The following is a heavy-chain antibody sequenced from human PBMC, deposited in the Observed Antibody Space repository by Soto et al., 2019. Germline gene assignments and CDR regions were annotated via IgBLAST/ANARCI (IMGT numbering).Heavy chain of an antibody. J-gene: IGHJ6*01. V-gene: IGHV3-15*01. CDR2: IKNKADGGTT. CDR3: ATVGYCGGDWCYASYY. CDR1: GLTFKNAW. D-gene: IGHD2-21*02. Sequence: EVQLVESGGGLVKPGGSLRLSCAASGLTFKNAWMTWVRRAPGKGLEWIGRIKNKADGGTTEYAAPVKGRFIISRDDSKNMLYLQMHSLNTEDTAVYFCATVGYCGGDWCYASYY.